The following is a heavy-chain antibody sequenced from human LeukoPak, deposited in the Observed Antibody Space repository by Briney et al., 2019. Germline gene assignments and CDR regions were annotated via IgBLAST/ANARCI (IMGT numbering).Heavy chain of an antibody. V-gene: IGHV3-30*02. CDR3: ARGGSWSGSWSLFDY. CDR2: IRYDGSNK. D-gene: IGHD6-13*01. CDR1: GFTFSSYG. Sequence: GGSLRLSCAASGFTFSSYGMHWVRQAPGKGLEWVAFIRYDGSNKYYADSVKGRFTISRDNAKNSLYLQMNSLRAEDTAVYHCARGGSWSGSWSLFDYWGQGTLVTVSS. J-gene: IGHJ4*02.